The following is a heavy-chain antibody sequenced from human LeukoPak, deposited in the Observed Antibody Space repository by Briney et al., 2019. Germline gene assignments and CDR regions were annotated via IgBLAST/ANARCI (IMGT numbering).Heavy chain of an antibody. CDR2: IKQDGGEK. J-gene: IGHJ4*02. CDR3: ARDSKRGYGGKGAFDY. Sequence: GGSLRLSCAASGFTFSSYWMSWVRQAPGKGLEWVANIKQDGGEKYYVDSVKGRFTISRDNAKNSLYLQMNSLRAEDTAVYYCARDSKRGYGGKGAFDYWGQGTLVTVSS. V-gene: IGHV3-7*04. D-gene: IGHD4-23*01. CDR1: GFTFSSYW.